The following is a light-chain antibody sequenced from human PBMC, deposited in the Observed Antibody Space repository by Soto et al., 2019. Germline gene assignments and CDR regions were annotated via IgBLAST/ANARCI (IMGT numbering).Light chain of an antibody. J-gene: IGKJ1*01. V-gene: IGKV3-15*01. CDR1: QSVSSN. CDR2: GAS. CDR3: QQYNNWPPT. Sequence: EIVMTQSPATLSVSPGERATLSCKASQSVSSNLAWYQQKPGQAPRLLIYGASTRATGIPARFSGSGSGTECTLTISSLQSEDVAVYYCQQYNNWPPTFGQGTKVGIK.